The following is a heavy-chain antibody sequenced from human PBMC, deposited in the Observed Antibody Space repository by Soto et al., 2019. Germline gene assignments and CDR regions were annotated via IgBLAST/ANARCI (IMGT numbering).Heavy chain of an antibody. Sequence: GGSLRLSCTASGFTFSRYAMSWVRQAQGKGLEWVSTISNSGSSSYSADSVKGRFTISRDNSKNTLYLQMHSLRGEDTALYHCAKGLVAASGLQWFDPWAQGTLVTVSS. CDR3: AKGLVAASGLQWFDP. CDR2: ISNSGSSS. CDR1: GFTFSRYA. J-gene: IGHJ5*02. D-gene: IGHD2-21*01. V-gene: IGHV3-23*01.